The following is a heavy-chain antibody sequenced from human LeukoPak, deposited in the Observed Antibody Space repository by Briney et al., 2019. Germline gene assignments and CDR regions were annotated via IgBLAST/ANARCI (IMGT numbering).Heavy chain of an antibody. D-gene: IGHD4-17*01. CDR3: ARDLTVTTRNWFDP. V-gene: IGHV4-39*07. Sequence: SETLSLTCSVSGDSISSSSYFWGWIRQPPGKGLEWIGSIYYSGSTHNNPSLKSRVTISVDTSKNQFSLKLSSVTAADTAVYYCARDLTVTTRNWFDPWGQGTLVTVSS. J-gene: IGHJ5*02. CDR1: GDSISSSSYF. CDR2: IYYSGST.